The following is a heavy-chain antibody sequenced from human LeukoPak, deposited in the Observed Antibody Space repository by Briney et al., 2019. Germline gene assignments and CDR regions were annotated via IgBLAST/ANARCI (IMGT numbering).Heavy chain of an antibody. Sequence: SVKVSCKASGFTFTSPAMQWVRQARGQRLEWIGWIVVGSGNTNYAQKFQERVTITRDMSTSTAYMELSSLRSEDTAVYYCAADFSGSYDNWGQGTLVTVSS. J-gene: IGHJ4*02. CDR3: AADFSGSYDN. CDR1: GFTFTSPA. CDR2: IVVGSGNT. V-gene: IGHV1-58*02. D-gene: IGHD1-26*01.